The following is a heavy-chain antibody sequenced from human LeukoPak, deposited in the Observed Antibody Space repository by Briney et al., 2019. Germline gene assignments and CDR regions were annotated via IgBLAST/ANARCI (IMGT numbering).Heavy chain of an antibody. CDR2: IHTSGST. CDR1: GGSISRYY. CDR3: ARRSDYSSSWGHNWFGP. V-gene: IGHV4-4*09. J-gene: IGHJ5*02. Sequence: SETLSLTCTVSGGSISRYYWSWIRQPPGKGLEWIGYIHTSGSTNYNPSLRTRVTISVDTSKNQFSLKLSSVTAADAAVYYCARRSDYSSSWGHNWFGPWGQGTLVTVSS. D-gene: IGHD6-13*01.